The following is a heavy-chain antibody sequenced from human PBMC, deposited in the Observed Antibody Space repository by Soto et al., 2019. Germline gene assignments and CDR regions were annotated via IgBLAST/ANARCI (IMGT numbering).Heavy chain of an antibody. CDR3: AKDWGSGGSVSAGWFDP. CDR1: GFTFSSYA. Sequence: GGSLRLSCAASGFTFSSYAISWVRQAPGKGLEWVSAISGSGGSTYYADSVKGRFTISRDNSKNTLYLQMNSLRAEDTAVYYCAKDWGSGGSVSAGWFDPWGQGTLVTVSS. CDR2: ISGSGGST. D-gene: IGHD6-19*01. J-gene: IGHJ5*02. V-gene: IGHV3-23*01.